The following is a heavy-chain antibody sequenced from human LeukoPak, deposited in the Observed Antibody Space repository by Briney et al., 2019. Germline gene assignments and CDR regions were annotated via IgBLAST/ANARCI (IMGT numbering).Heavy chain of an antibody. Sequence: SGTLSLTCTVSGGSISSYYWSWIRQPPRKGLEWIGYIYYSGSTNYNPSLKSRVTISVDTSKNQFSLKLSSVTAADTAVYYCARDSRSGYYFYYYGMDVWGQGTTVTVSS. D-gene: IGHD2/OR15-2a*01. V-gene: IGHV4-59*01. CDR1: GGSISSYY. CDR2: IYYSGST. J-gene: IGHJ6*02. CDR3: ARDSRSGYYFYYYGMDV.